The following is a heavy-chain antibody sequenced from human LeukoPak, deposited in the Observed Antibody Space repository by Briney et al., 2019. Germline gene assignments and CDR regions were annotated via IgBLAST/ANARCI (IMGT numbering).Heavy chain of an antibody. V-gene: IGHV4-34*01. Sequence: SETLSLTCAVYGGSFSGYYWSWIRQPPGKGLEWIGYIDYSGSTNYNPSLKSRVTISVDTSKSQFSLKLNSVTAADTAVYYCARVSVGWHYYYYYMDVWGKGTTVTVSS. CDR2: IDYSGST. CDR1: GGSFSGYY. D-gene: IGHD1-26*01. CDR3: ARVSVGWHYYYYYMDV. J-gene: IGHJ6*03.